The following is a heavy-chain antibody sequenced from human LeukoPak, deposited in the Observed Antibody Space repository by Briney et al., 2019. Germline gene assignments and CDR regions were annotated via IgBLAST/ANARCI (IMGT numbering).Heavy chain of an antibody. CDR3: ARGRRVRVLMCALDI. J-gene: IGHJ3*02. D-gene: IGHD3-10*01. CDR1: GGSFSVYY. CDR2: INHSGST. Sequence: PSETLSLTCAVYGGSFSVYYWSWIRQPPGKGLEWIGEINHSGSTNYNPSLKSRVTISVDTSKNQFSLKLSSVTAADTAVYYCARGRRVRVLMCALDIWGQGTMVTVSS. V-gene: IGHV4-34*01.